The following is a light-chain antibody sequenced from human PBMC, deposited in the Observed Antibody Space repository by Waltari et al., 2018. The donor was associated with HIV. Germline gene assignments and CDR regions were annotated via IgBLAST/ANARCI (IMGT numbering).Light chain of an antibody. CDR1: TRDIGHF. CDR3: SSPTTMESVTFGGGTHAVA. J-gene: IGLJ2*01. Sequence: HSALTQPASVSGSPGQSITISCPASTRDIGHFVSWSQQHPGTAPPLLLYAVNRRPSGTSDRFSGSKSGATASLTISGLQIDDEADYYCSSPTTMESVTFGGGTHAVAFGGGTHLTV. CDR2: AVN. V-gene: IGLV2-14*03.